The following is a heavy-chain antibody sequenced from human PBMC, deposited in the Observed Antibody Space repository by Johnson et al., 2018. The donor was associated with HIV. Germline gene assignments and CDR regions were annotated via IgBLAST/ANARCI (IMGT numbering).Heavy chain of an antibody. V-gene: IGHV3-11*04. CDR2: ISSSGSTI. CDR3: AREEGTDILTRGDAFDI. Sequence: QMLLVESGGGLVKPGGSLRLSCAPSGFTFSDYYMSWMRQAPGKGLEWVSYISSSGSTIYYADSVKGRFTISRDNAKNSLYLQMNSLRAEDTAVYYCAREEGTDILTRGDAFDIWGQGTMATVSS. D-gene: IGHD3-9*01. J-gene: IGHJ3*02. CDR1: GFTFSDYY.